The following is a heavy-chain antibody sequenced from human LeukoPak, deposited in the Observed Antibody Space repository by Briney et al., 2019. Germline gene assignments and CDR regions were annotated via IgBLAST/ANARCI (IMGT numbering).Heavy chain of an antibody. CDR1: GFTFSSYA. CDR2: ISGSGGST. Sequence: PGGSLRLSCAASGFTFSSYAMGWVRQPPGKGLEWVSAISGSGGSTYYADSVKGRFTISRDNSKNTLYLQMDSLRAEDTAVYYCAKDGVGAVSNWGQGTLVTVSS. J-gene: IGHJ4*02. V-gene: IGHV3-23*01. CDR3: AKDGVGAVSN. D-gene: IGHD1-26*01.